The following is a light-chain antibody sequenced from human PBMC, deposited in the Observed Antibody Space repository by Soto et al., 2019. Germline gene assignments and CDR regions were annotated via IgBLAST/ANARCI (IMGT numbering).Light chain of an antibody. J-gene: IGLJ2*01. CDR3: QSYDTSLSGVI. Sequence: QAVVTQTPSVSGAPGQKITMSCTGSSSNIGAGYDVHWYQRLPGAAPRLLIYADNNRPSGVPDRFSASNSGTSASLAITGLQGEDEAVYYCQSYDTSLSGVIFGAGTKLTVL. CDR1: SSNIGAGYD. V-gene: IGLV1-40*01. CDR2: ADN.